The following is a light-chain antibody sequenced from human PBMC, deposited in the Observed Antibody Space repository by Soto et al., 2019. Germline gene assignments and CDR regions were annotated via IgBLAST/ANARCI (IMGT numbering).Light chain of an antibody. CDR1: RSNIGSYH. V-gene: IGLV1-51*01. CDR2: DTN. Sequence: QSVLTQPPSLSAAPGEKVTISCSGSRSNIGSYHVCWYQQLPGTAPRLLIYDTNMRRSGIPDRFSGSKSGTSATLAITGLQTGDEADYYCGTWDTSLSVGVFGGGTKLT. CDR3: GTWDTSLSVGV. J-gene: IGLJ2*01.